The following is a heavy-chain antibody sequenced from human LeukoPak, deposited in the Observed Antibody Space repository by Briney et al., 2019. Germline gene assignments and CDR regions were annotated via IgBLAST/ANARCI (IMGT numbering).Heavy chain of an antibody. J-gene: IGHJ4*02. Sequence: GGSLRLSCAASGFTFDDYGMSWVRQAPGKGLECVSGISGSGGSTYYADSVKGRFTISRDNSRNTLFLKMNSLRAEDTAIYYCAKKSGSGWFGYFDYWGQGTLVTVSS. D-gene: IGHD6-19*01. CDR2: ISGSGGST. CDR3: AKKSGSGWFGYFDY. CDR1: GFTFDDYG. V-gene: IGHV3-23*01.